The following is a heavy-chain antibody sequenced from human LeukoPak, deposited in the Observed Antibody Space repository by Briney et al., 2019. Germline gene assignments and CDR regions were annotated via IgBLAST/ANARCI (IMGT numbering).Heavy chain of an antibody. Sequence: SETLSLTCTVSGGSISSGSYYWSWIRQPAGTGLEWIGRIYTSGSTNYNPSLKSRVTISVDTSKNQFSPKLSSVTAADTAVYYCARGVGAGGFDLWGRGTLVTVSS. D-gene: IGHD1-26*01. V-gene: IGHV4-61*02. CDR2: IYTSGST. J-gene: IGHJ2*01. CDR3: ARGVGAGGFDL. CDR1: GGSISSGSYY.